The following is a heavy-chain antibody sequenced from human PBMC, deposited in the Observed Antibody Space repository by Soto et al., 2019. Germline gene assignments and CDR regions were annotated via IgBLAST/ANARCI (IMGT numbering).Heavy chain of an antibody. D-gene: IGHD4-17*01. J-gene: IGHJ3*02. Sequence: QVQLHESGPGLVKPSETLSLTCTVSGGSISTYYWSWVRQAPGKALEWLGNLYYTGKTKYNSSLKSRVAISIVTSGNYFSLKMRSLTAADTAVYYCARPAKVGEASAFDTWGPGTMVAVSS. CDR3: ARPAKVGEASAFDT. CDR2: LYYTGKT. V-gene: IGHV4-59*01. CDR1: GGSISTYY.